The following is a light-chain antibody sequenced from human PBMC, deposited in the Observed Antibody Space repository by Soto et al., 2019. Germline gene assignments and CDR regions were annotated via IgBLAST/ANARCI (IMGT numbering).Light chain of an antibody. Sequence: EIVMTQSPATLSVSPGERATLSCRASQNINNNLAWYQQKPGQAPRLLIYGASSRATGIPARFSGSGSGTDFTLTINSLQSEDFAVYYCQQHNNWPPVTFGGGTKVEIK. CDR1: QNINNN. V-gene: IGKV3-15*01. CDR2: GAS. CDR3: QQHNNWPPVT. J-gene: IGKJ4*01.